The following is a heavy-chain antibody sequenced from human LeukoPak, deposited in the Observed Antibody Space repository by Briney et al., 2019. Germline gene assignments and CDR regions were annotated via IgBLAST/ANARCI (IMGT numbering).Heavy chain of an antibody. D-gene: IGHD3-22*01. CDR3: AREYYDSSGYPPRSWYFDL. CDR1: GGTFSSYA. Sequence: ASVKVSCKASGGTFSSYAISWVRQAPGQGLEWMGGIIPIFGTANYAQESQGRVTITTDESTSTAYMELSSLRSEDTAVYYCAREYYDSSGYPPRSWYFDLWGRGTLVTVSS. J-gene: IGHJ2*01. V-gene: IGHV1-69*05. CDR2: IIPIFGTA.